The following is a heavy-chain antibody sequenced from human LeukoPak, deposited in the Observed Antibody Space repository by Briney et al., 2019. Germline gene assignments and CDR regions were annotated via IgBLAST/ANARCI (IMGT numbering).Heavy chain of an antibody. J-gene: IGHJ6*02. V-gene: IGHV3-23*01. CDR1: GFTFSSYA. Sequence: GGSLRLSCAASGFTFSSYAMSWVRQAPGKGLEWVSAISGSGGSTYCADSVKGRFTISRDNSKNTLYLQMNSLRAEDTAVYYCAKVQLLRYYYYGMDVWGQGTTVTVSS. D-gene: IGHD2-2*01. CDR2: ISGSGGST. CDR3: AKVQLLRYYYYGMDV.